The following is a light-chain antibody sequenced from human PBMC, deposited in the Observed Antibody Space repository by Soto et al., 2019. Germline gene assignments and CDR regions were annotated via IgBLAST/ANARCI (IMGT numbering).Light chain of an antibody. CDR3: QQYNNWPPMA. J-gene: IGKJ1*01. Sequence: EIVMTQSPATLSVSPGERATLSCRASQSVSSNLAWYQQKPGQAPRLLIYGASTRATGIPARFSGSGSGTEFSLYISSLQFEDFAVDYCQQYNNWPPMAFGHGTKVEIK. V-gene: IGKV3-15*01. CDR1: QSVSSN. CDR2: GAS.